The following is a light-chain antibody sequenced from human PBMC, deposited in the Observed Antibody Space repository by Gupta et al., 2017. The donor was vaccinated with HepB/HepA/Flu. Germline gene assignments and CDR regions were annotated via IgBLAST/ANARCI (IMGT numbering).Light chain of an antibody. V-gene: IGKV1-39*01. CDR2: TTS. Sequence: IQMTHSPSSLSASVGDRVTITSRTSQSIANYLNWYQQKPGKAPNLLIYTTSILQSGVPSRFSGSGSGTNFTLTISRLQPEDFATYYCLQSHRAPLTFGPGTKVEIK. CDR3: LQSHRAPLT. J-gene: IGKJ1*01. CDR1: QSIANY.